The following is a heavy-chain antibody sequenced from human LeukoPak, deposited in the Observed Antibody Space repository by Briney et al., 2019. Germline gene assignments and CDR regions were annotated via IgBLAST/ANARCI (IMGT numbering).Heavy chain of an antibody. CDR2: IMPMFGKT. J-gene: IGHJ5*02. Sequence: ASVKVSCKASGGTFSSYDISWVRQAPGQGLEWMGGIMPMFGKTNYAQKFQGRVTMTRDMSTSTVYMELSSLRSEDTAVYHCARDGSSSGWFDPWGQGTLVTVSS. CDR1: GGTFSSYD. CDR3: ARDGSSSGWFDP. D-gene: IGHD6-6*01. V-gene: IGHV1-69*05.